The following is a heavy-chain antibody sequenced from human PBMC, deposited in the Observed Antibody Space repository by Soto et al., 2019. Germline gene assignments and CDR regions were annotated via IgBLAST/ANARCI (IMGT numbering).Heavy chain of an antibody. V-gene: IGHV1-69*06. D-gene: IGHD5-12*01. CDR3: ARDSGNSGHYYYYYGMDV. CDR2: IIPIFGTA. CDR1: GGTFSSYA. J-gene: IGHJ6*02. Sequence: QVQLVQSGAEVKKPGSSVKVSCKASGGTFSSYAISWVRQAPGQGLEWMGGIIPIFGTANYAQKFQGRVTITADKPTSTAYMELSSLRSEDTAVYYCARDSGNSGHYYYYYGMDVWGQGTTVTVSS.